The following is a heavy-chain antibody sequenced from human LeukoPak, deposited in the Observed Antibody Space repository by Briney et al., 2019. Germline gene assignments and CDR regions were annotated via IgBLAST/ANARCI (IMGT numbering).Heavy chain of an antibody. Sequence: ASVKVSCKASGYIFTSYYIHWVRQAPGQGLEWMGIINPSGAGTSYAQKFQGIVTMTRDTSTSTVYMELSSLKSEETAVYYCARARPDFDYWGQGTLVTVSS. J-gene: IGHJ4*02. CDR2: INPSGAGT. CDR3: ARARPDFDY. V-gene: IGHV1-46*01. CDR1: GYIFTSYY.